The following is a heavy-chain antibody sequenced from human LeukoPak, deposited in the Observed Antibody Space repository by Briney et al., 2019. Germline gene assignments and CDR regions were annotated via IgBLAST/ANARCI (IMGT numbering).Heavy chain of an antibody. CDR3: LQRDFDY. Sequence: GSLTLSCVASGFTFSNYWMYWVRQAPGKGLVCVSRINPYWRGTIYPASVKGRFNISRDNAKNPLHLQINSLRAEDTAVYYCLQRDFDYWGQGALVTVSS. V-gene: IGHV3-74*01. D-gene: IGHD6-25*01. CDR2: INPYWRGT. J-gene: IGHJ4*02. CDR1: GFTFSNYW.